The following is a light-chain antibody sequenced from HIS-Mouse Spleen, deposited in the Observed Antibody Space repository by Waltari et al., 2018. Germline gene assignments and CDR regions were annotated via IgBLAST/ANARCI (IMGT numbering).Light chain of an antibody. Sequence: DIQMTQSPSSLSASVGDRVTITCQASQDISNYLNWYQQKPGKAPKLLIYDASNLETAVPSRFSGSGSGTDFTFTISSLQPEGIATYYCQQYDNLPPRTFGQGTKVEIK. J-gene: IGKJ1*01. CDR2: DAS. CDR1: QDISNY. CDR3: QQYDNLPPRT. V-gene: IGKV1-33*01.